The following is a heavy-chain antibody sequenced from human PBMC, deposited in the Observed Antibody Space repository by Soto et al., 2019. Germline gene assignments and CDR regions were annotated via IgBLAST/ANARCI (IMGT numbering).Heavy chain of an antibody. CDR2: IYYSGST. J-gene: IGHJ6*02. CDR3: ARDHKLSCSGGSCYLHYYYYGMDV. D-gene: IGHD2-15*01. CDR1: GGSISSGGYY. Sequence: SETLSLTCTVSGGSISSGGYYWSWIRQHPGKGLEWIGYIYYSGSTYYNPSLKSRVTISVDTSKNQFSLKLSSVTAADTAVYYCARDHKLSCSGGSCYLHYYYYGMDVWGQGTTVTVSS. V-gene: IGHV4-31*03.